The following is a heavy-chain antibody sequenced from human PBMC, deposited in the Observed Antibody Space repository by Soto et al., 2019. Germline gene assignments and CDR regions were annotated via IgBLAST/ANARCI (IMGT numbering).Heavy chain of an antibody. D-gene: IGHD4-17*01. CDR1: GFTFSSYG. Sequence: QVQLVESGGGVVQPGRSLRLSCAASGFTFSSYGMHWVRQAPGKGLEWVAVISYDGSNKYYADSVKGRFTISRDNSKNTLYLQMNSLRAEDKAVYYCARDDYGGNGRQDYWGQGTLVTVSS. J-gene: IGHJ4*02. V-gene: IGHV3-30*03. CDR3: ARDDYGGNGRQDY. CDR2: ISYDGSNK.